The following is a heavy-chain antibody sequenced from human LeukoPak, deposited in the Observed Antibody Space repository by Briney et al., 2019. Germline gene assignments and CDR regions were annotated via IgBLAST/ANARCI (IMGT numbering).Heavy chain of an antibody. V-gene: IGHV1-2*06. CDR1: GYTFTGYY. Sequence: GASVKVTCKASGYTFTGYYMHWVRQAPGQGLEWMGRINPNSGGTNYAQKFQGRVTMTRDTSISTAYMELSRLRSDDTAVYYCARDSDSSGWYTGYYYYGMDVWGQGTTVTVSS. J-gene: IGHJ6*02. D-gene: IGHD6-19*01. CDR3: ARDSDSSGWYTGYYYYGMDV. CDR2: INPNSGGT.